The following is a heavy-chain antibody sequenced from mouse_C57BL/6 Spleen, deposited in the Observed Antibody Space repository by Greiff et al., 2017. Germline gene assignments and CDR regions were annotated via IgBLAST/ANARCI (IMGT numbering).Heavy chain of an antibody. J-gene: IGHJ4*01. CDR1: GYSITSGYY. Sequence: EVHLVESGPGLVKPSQSLSLTCSVTGYSITSGYYWNWIRQFPGNKLEWMGYISYDGSNNYNPSLKNRISITRDTSKNQFFLKLNSVTTEDTATYYCAREHVAMDYWGQGTSVTVSS. CDR2: ISYDGSN. CDR3: AREHVAMDY. V-gene: IGHV3-6*01.